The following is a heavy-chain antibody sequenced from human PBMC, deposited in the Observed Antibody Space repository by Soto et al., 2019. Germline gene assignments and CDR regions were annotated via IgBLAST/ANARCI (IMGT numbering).Heavy chain of an antibody. V-gene: IGHV1-69*01. CDR3: AAGRRYSGYDRRYGMDV. Sequence: QVQLVQSGAEVKKPGSSVKVSCKASGGTFSSYAISWVRQAPGQGLEWMGGIIPIFGTANYAQKFQGRVTITADESTSTDYMELSSLRSEDTAVYYCAAGRRYSGYDRRYGMDVWGQGTTVTVSS. D-gene: IGHD5-12*01. CDR2: IIPIFGTA. J-gene: IGHJ6*02. CDR1: GGTFSSYA.